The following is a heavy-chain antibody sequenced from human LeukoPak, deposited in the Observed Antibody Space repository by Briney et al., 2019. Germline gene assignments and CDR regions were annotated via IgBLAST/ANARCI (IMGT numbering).Heavy chain of an antibody. D-gene: IGHD1-26*01. CDR3: ASYPYSGSYSDY. Sequence: GGSLRLSCAVAGFTFSSYSMNWDRQAPGEGLEWVSYISSSSSTIYYADSVKGRFTISRDNAKNSLYLQMNSLRAEDTAVYYCASYPYSGSYSDYWGQGTLVTVSS. CDR2: ISSSSSTI. CDR1: GFTFSSYS. J-gene: IGHJ4*02. V-gene: IGHV3-48*01.